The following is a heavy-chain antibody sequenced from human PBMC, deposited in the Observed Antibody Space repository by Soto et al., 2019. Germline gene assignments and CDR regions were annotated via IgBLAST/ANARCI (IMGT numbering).Heavy chain of an antibody. D-gene: IGHD6-13*01. V-gene: IGHV5-51*01. CDR2: IYPGDYET. Sequence: GESLKISCQCSGYTFSNFWIAWVRQFPGKGLEWMGIIYPGDYETRYSPPFGGKVTISADRSIGTAYLQWSSLEASDSAFYFCARSPRSSPYFDSWGQGALVTVSS. J-gene: IGHJ4*02. CDR3: ARSPRSSPYFDS. CDR1: GYTFSNFW.